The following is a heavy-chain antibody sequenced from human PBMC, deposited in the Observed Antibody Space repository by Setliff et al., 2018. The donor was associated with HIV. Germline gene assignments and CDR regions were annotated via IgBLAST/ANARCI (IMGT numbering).Heavy chain of an antibody. V-gene: IGHV4-59*04. CDR3: TADRASVWYGH. D-gene: IGHD6-19*01. Sequence: SETLSLTCTVSGDSSGINYWAWIRQPPGKGLEWIGSVSYAGTTYYNPSLEGRVSMSFDSSKSQFSLRLRSMAAADAATYYCTADRASVWYGHWGQGTLVTV. CDR1: GDSSGINY. J-gene: IGHJ5*02. CDR2: VSYAGTT.